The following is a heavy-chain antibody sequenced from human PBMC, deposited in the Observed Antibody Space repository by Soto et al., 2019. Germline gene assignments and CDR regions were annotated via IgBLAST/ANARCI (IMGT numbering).Heavy chain of an antibody. CDR1: GFTFDDYA. CDR2: ISWNSGSI. CDR3: AKDVSITIFGVFDY. J-gene: IGHJ4*02. V-gene: IGHV3-9*01. D-gene: IGHD3-3*01. Sequence: GGSLRLSCAASGFTFDDYAMHWVRQAPGKGLEWVSGISWNSGSIGYADSVEGRFTISRDNAKNSLYLQMNSLRAEDTALYYCAKDVSITIFGVFDYWGQGTLVTVSS.